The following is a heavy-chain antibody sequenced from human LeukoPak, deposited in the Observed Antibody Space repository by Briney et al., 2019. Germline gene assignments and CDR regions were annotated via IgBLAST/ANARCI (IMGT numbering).Heavy chain of an antibody. D-gene: IGHD3-10*01. CDR2: ISAYNGNT. CDR1: RYTFTNYG. CDR3: ARDGPAYGSGRMGWFDP. J-gene: IGHJ5*02. V-gene: IGHV1-18*01. Sequence: APVKVSCKASRYTFTNYGISWVRQAPGQGLEWMGWISAYNGNTKFAQKLQGRVTMTTDTSTSTAYMELRSLRSDDTAVYYCARDGPAYGSGRMGWFDPWGQGTLVTVSS.